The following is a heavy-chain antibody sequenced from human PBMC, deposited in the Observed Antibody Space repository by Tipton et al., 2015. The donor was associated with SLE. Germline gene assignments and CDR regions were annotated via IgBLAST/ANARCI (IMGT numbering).Heavy chain of an antibody. Sequence: QLVQSGAEVKKPGASVRVSCKASGYAFITYGLTWVRQAPGEGLEWMGWISPYDGTTNYARKLRGRVTFTTDTSSSTAYVDLRSLRSDDAAVYYCARGGGSSPDGLDVWGQGPTVTVSS. V-gene: IGHV1-18*01. CDR1: GYAFITYG. J-gene: IGHJ6*02. CDR3: ARGGGSSPDGLDV. CDR2: ISPYDGTT. D-gene: IGHD2-15*01.